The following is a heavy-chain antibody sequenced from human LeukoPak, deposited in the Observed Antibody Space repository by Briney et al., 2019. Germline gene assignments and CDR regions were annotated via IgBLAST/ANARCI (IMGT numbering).Heavy chain of an antibody. D-gene: IGHD3-9*01. V-gene: IGHV3-23*01. CDR1: GFTLSSSA. Sequence: PGGSLRLSCAASGFTLSSSAMTWVRQAPGKGLEWVSTLSGSGDSTYYADSVKGRFTISRDNSKNTLFLEMNRLRAEDTAIYYCAKEAYYDILSGSEAEGFMDVWGKGTAVIVSS. CDR2: LSGSGDST. CDR3: AKEAYYDILSGSEAEGFMDV. J-gene: IGHJ6*03.